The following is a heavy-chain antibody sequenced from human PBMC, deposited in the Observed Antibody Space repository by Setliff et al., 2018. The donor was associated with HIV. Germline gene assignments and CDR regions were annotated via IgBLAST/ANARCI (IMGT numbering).Heavy chain of an antibody. J-gene: IGHJ4*02. CDR1: GYSMSSGYY. D-gene: IGHD2-2*01. V-gene: IGHV4-38-2*01. CDR2: VYHTGST. Sequence: PSETLSLTCGVSGYSMSSGYYWGWIRQPPGKGLEWIGNVYHTGSTYYNPSLKSLVTISVDTSKNQFSLKLSSVIAADTAVYYCARHAAGPDGPFDYWGQGTLVTVPQ. CDR3: ARHAAGPDGPFDY.